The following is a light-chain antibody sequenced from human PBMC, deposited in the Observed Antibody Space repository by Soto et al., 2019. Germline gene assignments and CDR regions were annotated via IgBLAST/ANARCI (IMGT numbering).Light chain of an antibody. CDR2: SAS. V-gene: IGKV3-20*01. J-gene: IGKJ1*01. Sequence: EIVLTQSPAPLSLSPGERATLSNWASQSISSLLAWYQQKPGQAPRLIIYSASTRATGIPDRFSGSWSGTDCTLTISRLEPEDVSVYYCQQYGSSPRTFVQGTKVDI. CDR1: QSISSL. CDR3: QQYGSSPRT.